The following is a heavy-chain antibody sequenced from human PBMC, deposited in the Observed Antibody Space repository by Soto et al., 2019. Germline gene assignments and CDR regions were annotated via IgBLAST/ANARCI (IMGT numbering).Heavy chain of an antibody. CDR1: GGPFSSGDYY. CDR2: IYSSGST. Sequence: QVQMQESGPGQVKPSQTLSLTCTVSGGPFSSGDYYWSWIRQHPGKGLEWIGYIYSSGSTYYNPSLKSGITISGSTSKKQFSLELSSVTAADTAVYYCARLTGNWNFWYYFDYWGQGTLVTVSS. V-gene: IGHV4-31*03. D-gene: IGHD1-7*01. CDR3: ARLTGNWNFWYYFDY. J-gene: IGHJ4*02.